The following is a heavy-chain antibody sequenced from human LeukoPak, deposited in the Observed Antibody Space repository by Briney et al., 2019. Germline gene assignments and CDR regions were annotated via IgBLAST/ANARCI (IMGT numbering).Heavy chain of an antibody. CDR1: GFTFSSYG. J-gene: IGHJ6*03. Sequence: PGGSLRLSCAASGFTFSSYGMSWVRQAPGKGLEWVSAISGSGGSTYYADSVKGRFTISRDNSKKTLYLQMNSLRAEDTAVYYCAKVSESYSDYYSYYMDVWGKGTTVTISS. CDR2: ISGSGGST. D-gene: IGHD3-10*01. V-gene: IGHV3-23*01. CDR3: AKVSESYSDYYSYYMDV.